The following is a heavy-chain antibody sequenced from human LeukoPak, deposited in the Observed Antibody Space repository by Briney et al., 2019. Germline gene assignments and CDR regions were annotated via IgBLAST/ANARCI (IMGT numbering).Heavy chain of an antibody. Sequence: PGGSLRLSCAASGFTFSSYGMEWVRQAPGKGLEWVAVISYDGSNKYYADSVKGRFTISRDNSKNTLYLQMNSLRAEDTAVYYCARDGGYSYGYYYGMDVWGQGTTVTVSS. CDR2: ISYDGSNK. D-gene: IGHD5-18*01. CDR1: GFTFSSYG. V-gene: IGHV3-30*03. J-gene: IGHJ6*02. CDR3: ARDGGYSYGYYYGMDV.